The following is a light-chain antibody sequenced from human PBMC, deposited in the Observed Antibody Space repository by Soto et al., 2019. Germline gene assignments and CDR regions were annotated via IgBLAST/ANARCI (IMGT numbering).Light chain of an antibody. V-gene: IGLV2-8*01. J-gene: IGLJ1*01. CDR1: SSDIGGYNY. CDR3: SSYAGTNNFGV. CDR2: EVT. Sequence: QSVLTQPPSASGSPGQSVTISCTGTSSDIGGYNYVSWYQQHPGKAPKLIIYEVTERPSGVPDRFSGSKSGNTASLTVSGLQAEDEGDYYCSSYAGTNNFGVFGTGTKLTVL.